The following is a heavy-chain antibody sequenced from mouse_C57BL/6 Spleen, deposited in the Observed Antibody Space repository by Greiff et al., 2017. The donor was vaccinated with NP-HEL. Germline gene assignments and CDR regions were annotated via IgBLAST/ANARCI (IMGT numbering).Heavy chain of an antibody. CDR2: ISDGGSYT. Sequence: EVKVEESGGGLVKPGGSLKLSCAASGFTFSSYAMSWVRQTPEKRLEWVATISDGGSYTYYPDNVKGRFTISRDNAKNNLYLQMSHLKSEDTAMYYCARDRRTTSFFDYWGQGTTLTVSS. D-gene: IGHD1-1*01. J-gene: IGHJ2*01. V-gene: IGHV5-4*01. CDR3: ARDRRTTSFFDY. CDR1: GFTFSSYA.